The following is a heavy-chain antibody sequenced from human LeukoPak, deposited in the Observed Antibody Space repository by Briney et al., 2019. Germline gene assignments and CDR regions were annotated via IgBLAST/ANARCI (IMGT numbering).Heavy chain of an antibody. CDR3: VTSESQATDTLPFHY. CDR2: IWFDGSKK. Sequence: GRSLRLSCAASAFTFNNYVMHWVRQAPGKGLEWVAVIWFDGSKKYFADSVRGRFTISRDNSKNTLYLQMNSLRAEDTAVYYCVTSESQATDTLPFHYWGQGTLVTVSS. D-gene: IGHD5-24*01. V-gene: IGHV3-33*01. J-gene: IGHJ4*02. CDR1: AFTFNNYV.